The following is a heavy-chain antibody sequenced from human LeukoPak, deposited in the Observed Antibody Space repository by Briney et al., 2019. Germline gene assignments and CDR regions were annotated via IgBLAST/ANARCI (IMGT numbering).Heavy chain of an antibody. CDR2: INPNSGGT. Sequence: ASVKASCKASGYTFTGYYMHWVRQAPGQGLEWMGWINPNSGGTNYAQKFQGRVTMTRDTSISTAYMELSRLRSDDTAVYYCAREGRRYYDSSGYPDYWGQGTLVTVSS. D-gene: IGHD3-22*01. J-gene: IGHJ4*02. CDR3: AREGRRYYDSSGYPDY. V-gene: IGHV1-2*02. CDR1: GYTFTGYY.